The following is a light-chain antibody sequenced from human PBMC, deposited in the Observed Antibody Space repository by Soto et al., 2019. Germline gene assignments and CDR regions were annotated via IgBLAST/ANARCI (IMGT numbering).Light chain of an antibody. CDR2: DVS. V-gene: IGLV2-14*01. CDR1: SSDVGGYNY. CDR3: SSYTSSSTRV. J-gene: IGLJ2*01. Sequence: SGLTQPASGSGSRGQSITISSTGTSSDVGGYNYVSWYQQHPGKAPKLMIYDVSNRPSGVSNRFSGSKSGNTASLTISGLQAEDEADYYCSSYTSSSTRVFGGGTKVTVL.